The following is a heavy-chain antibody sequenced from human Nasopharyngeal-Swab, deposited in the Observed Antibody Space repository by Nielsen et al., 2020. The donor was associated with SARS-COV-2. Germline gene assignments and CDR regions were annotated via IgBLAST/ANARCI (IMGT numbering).Heavy chain of an antibody. V-gene: IGHV3-66*01. J-gene: IGHJ4*02. CDR2: IYSGGST. CDR1: GFTVSSNY. Sequence: GVLKISCAASGFTVSSNYMSWVRQAPGKGLEWVSVIYSGGSTYYADSVKGRFTISRDNSKNTLYLQMNSLRAEDTAVYYCARGRVATISYFDYWGQGTLVTVSS. CDR3: ARGRVATISYFDY. D-gene: IGHD5-12*01.